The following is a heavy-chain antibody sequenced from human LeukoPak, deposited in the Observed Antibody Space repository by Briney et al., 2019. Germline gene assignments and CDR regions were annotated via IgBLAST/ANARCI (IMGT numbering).Heavy chain of an antibody. J-gene: IGHJ5*02. Sequence: SGSLSLTCTVSGGSISSSTYYWGWIRQPPGKGLEWIGTINYRRSTYYSPSLKSRVTISVDTSKNQFSLKLNSVTAADTAVYHCARQQRICSGGSCYLWFDPWGQGTLVTV. CDR3: ARQQRICSGGSCYLWFDP. CDR1: GGSISSSTYY. D-gene: IGHD2-15*01. V-gene: IGHV4-39*01. CDR2: INYRRST.